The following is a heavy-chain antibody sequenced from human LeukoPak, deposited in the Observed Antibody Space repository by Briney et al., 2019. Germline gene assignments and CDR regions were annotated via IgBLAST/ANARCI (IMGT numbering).Heavy chain of an antibody. CDR2: ISSSGSTI. J-gene: IGHJ6*03. Sequence: GGSLRLSCAASGFTFSSYEMNWVRQAPGKGLEWVSYISSSGSTIYYADSVKGRFTISRDNAKNSLYLQMNSLRAEDTAVYYCARCLSKADLYYYYYMDVWGKGTTVTISS. CDR1: GFTFSSYE. D-gene: IGHD3-16*02. V-gene: IGHV3-48*03. CDR3: ARCLSKADLYYYYYMDV.